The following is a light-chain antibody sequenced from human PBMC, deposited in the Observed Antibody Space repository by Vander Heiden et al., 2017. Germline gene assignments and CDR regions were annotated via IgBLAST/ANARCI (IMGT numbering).Light chain of an antibody. CDR3: QQRSNWPYT. CDR1: QSVSSY. J-gene: IGKJ2*01. Sequence: EIVLTQSPATLSLSPGERATLSCRASQSVSSYLAWYQQKPGQAPRLLTYDASSRATGIPARFSGSGSGTDFTLTISILDPEDFAVYYWQQRSNWPYTFGQGTKLEIK. CDR2: DAS. V-gene: IGKV3-11*01.